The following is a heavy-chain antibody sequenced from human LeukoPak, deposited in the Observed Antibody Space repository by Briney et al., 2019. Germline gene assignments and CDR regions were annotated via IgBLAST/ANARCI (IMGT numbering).Heavy chain of an antibody. CDR1: GFTFSGHA. V-gene: IGHV3-23*01. D-gene: IGHD4-11*01. CDR2: ISGSGDTI. J-gene: IGHJ3*02. CDR3: AKDRYSNYVNAFDM. Sequence: GGSLRLSCEASGFTFSGHAMSWVRQGPGKGLEWVSTISGSGDTIYYADSVKGRFTISRDNYMNTVSLQMNSLRAEDTAIYYCAKDRYSNYVNAFDMWGQGTMVAVSS.